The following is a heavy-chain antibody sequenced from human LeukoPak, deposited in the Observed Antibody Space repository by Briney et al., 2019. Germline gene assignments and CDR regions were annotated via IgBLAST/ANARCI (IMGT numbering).Heavy chain of an antibody. CDR2: ISWNSGSI. CDR3: AKQVGATVGVFDY. V-gene: IGHV3-9*01. J-gene: IGHJ4*02. CDR1: GFTFDDYA. Sequence: GGSLRLSCAASGFTFDDYAMHWVWQAPGKGLEWVSGISWNSGSIGYADSVKGRFTISRDNAKNSLYLQMNSLRAEDTALYYCAKQVGATVGVFDYWGQGTLVTVSS. D-gene: IGHD1-26*01.